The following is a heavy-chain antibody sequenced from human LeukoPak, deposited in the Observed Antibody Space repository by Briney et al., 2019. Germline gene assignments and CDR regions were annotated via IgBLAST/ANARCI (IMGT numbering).Heavy chain of an antibody. V-gene: IGHV3-23*01. CDR2: ISGSGGST. D-gene: IGHD1-26*01. CDR1: GFTFSSYA. J-gene: IGHJ3*02. Sequence: GGSLRLSCAASGFTFSSYAMSWVRQAPGKGLEWVSAISGSGGSTYYADSVKGRFTISRDNAKNSLYLQMNSLRAEDTAVYYCARNIVGATSDAFDIWGQGTMVTVSS. CDR3: ARNIVGATSDAFDI.